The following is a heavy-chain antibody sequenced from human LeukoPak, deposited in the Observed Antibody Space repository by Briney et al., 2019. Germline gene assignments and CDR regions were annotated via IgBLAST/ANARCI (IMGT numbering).Heavy chain of an antibody. D-gene: IGHD3-22*01. CDR3: ARDSYDSSGYYTFDY. CDR2: ISYDGSNK. V-gene: IGHV3-30*04. J-gene: IGHJ4*02. Sequence: GRSLRLSCAASGFTFSSYAMHWVRQAPGKGLEWVAVISYDGSNKYYADSVKGRFTISRDNSKNTLYLQMNSLRAEDTAVYYCARDSYDSSGYYTFDYWGQGTLVTVSS. CDR1: GFTFSSYA.